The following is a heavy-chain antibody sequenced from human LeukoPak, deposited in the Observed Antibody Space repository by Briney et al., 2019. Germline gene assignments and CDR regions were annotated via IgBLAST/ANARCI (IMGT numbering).Heavy chain of an antibody. Sequence: SETLSLTCAVSGGSISSGGYSWSWIRQPPGKGLEWIGYIYHSGSTYYNPSLKSRVTISVDRSKNQFSLKLSSVTAADTAVYYCARGDTAMVTSYFDNWGQGTLVTVSS. CDR2: IYHSGST. CDR3: ARGDTAMVTSYFDN. D-gene: IGHD5-18*01. V-gene: IGHV4-30-2*01. J-gene: IGHJ4*02. CDR1: GGSISSGGYS.